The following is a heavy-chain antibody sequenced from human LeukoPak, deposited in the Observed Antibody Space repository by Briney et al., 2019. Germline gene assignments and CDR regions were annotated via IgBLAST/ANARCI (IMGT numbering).Heavy chain of an antibody. Sequence: SETLSLTCTVSGGSISSYYWSWIRQPPGKGLEWIGYIYYSGSTNYNPSLKSRVTISVDTSKNQFSLKLSSVTAADTAVYYCARLQSEETAFDIWGQGTMVTVSS. V-gene: IGHV4-59*08. CDR2: IYYSGST. CDR1: GGSISSYY. J-gene: IGHJ3*02. CDR3: ARLQSEETAFDI.